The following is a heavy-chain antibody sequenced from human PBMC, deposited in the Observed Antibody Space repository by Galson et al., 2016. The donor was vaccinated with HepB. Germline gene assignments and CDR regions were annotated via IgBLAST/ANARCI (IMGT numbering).Heavy chain of an antibody. D-gene: IGHD6-13*01. CDR3: ARLGVRAEAGFDF. CDR1: GDSVSSGSYY. CDR2: IYYTGDT. V-gene: IGHV4-39*02. Sequence: SETLSLTCTVSGDSVSSGSYYWAWIRQPPGKGLEWIGHIYYTGDTYYNPSLESRVTLSLDTSKNRFSLKVNSVAATDTSVYYCARLGVRAEAGFDFWGRGTLVSVSS. J-gene: IGHJ4*02.